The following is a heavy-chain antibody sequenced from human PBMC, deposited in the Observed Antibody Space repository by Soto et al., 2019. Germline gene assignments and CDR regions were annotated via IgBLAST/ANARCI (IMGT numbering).Heavy chain of an antibody. Sequence: GASVKVSCKASGYTFTSYYMHWVRQAPGQGLEWMGIINPSGGSTSYAQKFQGRVTMTRDTSTSTVYMELSSLRSEDTAVYYCARVDCSGGSCYLGSMDVWCQGTTVTVSS. CDR1: GYTFTSYY. J-gene: IGHJ6*02. CDR3: ARVDCSGGSCYLGSMDV. D-gene: IGHD2-15*01. CDR2: INPSGGST. V-gene: IGHV1-46*01.